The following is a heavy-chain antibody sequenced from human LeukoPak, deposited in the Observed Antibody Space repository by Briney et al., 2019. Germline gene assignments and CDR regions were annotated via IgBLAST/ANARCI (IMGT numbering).Heavy chain of an antibody. CDR3: AKGTNVVVVAAVFDY. J-gene: IGHJ4*02. V-gene: IGHV3-23*01. CDR2: ISGSGGST. Sequence: GGSLRPSCAASGFTFSSYAMSWVRQAPGKGLEWVSAISGSGGSTYYADSAKGRFTISRDNSKNTLYLQMNSLRAEDTAVYYCAKGTNVVVVAAVFDYWGQGTLVTVSS. D-gene: IGHD2-15*01. CDR1: GFTFSSYA.